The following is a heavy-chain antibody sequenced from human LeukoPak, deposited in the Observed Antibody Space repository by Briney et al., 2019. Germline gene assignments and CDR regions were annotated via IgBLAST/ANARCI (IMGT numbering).Heavy chain of an antibody. CDR2: IYTSGST. V-gene: IGHV4-4*07. Sequence: PSETLSLTCTVSGGSISSYYWSWIRQPGGKGLEWIGRIYTSGSTNYNPSLKSRVTMSVDTSKNQFSLKLSSVTAADTAVYYCARDLMVAATPSYYYYMDVWGKGTTVTVSS. J-gene: IGHJ6*03. CDR3: ARDLMVAATPSYYYYMDV. CDR1: GGSISSYY. D-gene: IGHD2-15*01.